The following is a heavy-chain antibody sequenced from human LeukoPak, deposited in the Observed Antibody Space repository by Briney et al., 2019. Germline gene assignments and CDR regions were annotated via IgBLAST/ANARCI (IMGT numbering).Heavy chain of an antibody. Sequence: SETLSHTCTVSGDSVNNYYWNWIRQPPGKGLEWVGWIYYTGSTNYSPSLKNRLAISIDTSKNQLSLKLSSVTAADTAVYYCVRAGASGWYTGGAFDVWGQGTMVTVSS. V-gene: IGHV4-59*02. CDR3: VRAGASGWYTGGAFDV. CDR2: IYYTGST. J-gene: IGHJ3*01. D-gene: IGHD6-19*01. CDR1: GDSVNNYY.